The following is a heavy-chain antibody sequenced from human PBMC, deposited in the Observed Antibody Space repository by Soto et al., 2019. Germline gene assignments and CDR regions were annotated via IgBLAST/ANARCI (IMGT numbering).Heavy chain of an antibody. CDR3: SKWDGYGDY. CDR2: ISAGGDLS. V-gene: IGHV3-23*01. CDR1: GFVFGRNS. D-gene: IGHD3-22*01. Sequence: EVQLLESGGDLIHPGGSLRLSCAASGFVFGRNSMTWVRQTPGKGLEWDAGISAGGDLSWHADFVKGRFTISRDNSKNMVYLQMNNLRVDDTAVYFRSKWDGYGDYWGRGALVTVSA. J-gene: IGHJ4*02.